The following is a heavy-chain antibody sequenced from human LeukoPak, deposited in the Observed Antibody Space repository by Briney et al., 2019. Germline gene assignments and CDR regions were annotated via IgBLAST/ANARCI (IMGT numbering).Heavy chain of an antibody. CDR3: ARHESAYYYYMDV. CDR2: IYTSGST. CDR1: GGSISSYY. Sequence: SETLSLTCTVSGGSISSYYWSWIRQPPGKGLEWIGYIYTSGSTSYNPSLKSRVTISVDTSKNQFSLKLSSVTAADTAVYYCARHESAYYYYMDVWGKGTTVTVSS. V-gene: IGHV4-4*09. J-gene: IGHJ6*03.